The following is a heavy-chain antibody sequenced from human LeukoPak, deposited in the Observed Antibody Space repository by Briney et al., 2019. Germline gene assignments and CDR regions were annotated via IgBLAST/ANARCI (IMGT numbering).Heavy chain of an antibody. CDR2: ISGDGNAK. V-gene: IGHV3-48*01. CDR3: ARDYVYAFDY. J-gene: IGHJ4*02. CDR1: GFIFSSYS. Sequence: PGGSLRLSCAASGFIFSSYSINWVRQAPGKGLERVSYISGDGNAKHYTDSVKGRFTISRDNAKNALYLQMNSLRAEDTAVYFCARDYVYAFDYWGQGTLVTVSS. D-gene: IGHD2/OR15-2a*01.